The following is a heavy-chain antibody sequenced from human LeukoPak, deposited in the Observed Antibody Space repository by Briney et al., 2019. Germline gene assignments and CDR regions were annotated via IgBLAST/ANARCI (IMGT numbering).Heavy chain of an antibody. Sequence: SETLSLTRTVSGGSISSYYWSWIRQPAGKGLEWIGRIYTSGSTNYNPSLKSRVTMSVDTSKNQFSLKLSSVTAADTAVYYCARTRIQLWLHAFDIWGQGTMVTVSS. J-gene: IGHJ3*02. CDR1: GGSISSYY. CDR2: IYTSGST. CDR3: ARTRIQLWLHAFDI. V-gene: IGHV4-4*07. D-gene: IGHD5-18*01.